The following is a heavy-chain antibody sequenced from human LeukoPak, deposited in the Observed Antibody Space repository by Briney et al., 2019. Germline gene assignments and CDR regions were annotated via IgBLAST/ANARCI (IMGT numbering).Heavy chain of an antibody. V-gene: IGHV3-30*01. D-gene: IGHD2-15*01. CDR2: ISYDGSNK. J-gene: IGHJ6*03. CDR3: ARDGGGSWDIASGSASAPTYY. Sequence: GGSLRLSCAASGFTFSSYAMHWVRQAPGKGLEWVAVISYDGSNKYYADSVKGRFTISRDNSKNTLYLQMNSLRAEDTAVYYCARDGGGSWDIASGSASAPTYY. CDR1: GFTFSSYA.